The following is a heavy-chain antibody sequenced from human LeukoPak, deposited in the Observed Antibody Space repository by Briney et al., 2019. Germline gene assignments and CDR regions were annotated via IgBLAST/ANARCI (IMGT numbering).Heavy chain of an antibody. J-gene: IGHJ4*02. CDR2: IYYSGSS. Sequence: MPGGSLRLSCAASGFTFSSYAMSWVRQPPGKGLEWIGKIYYSGSSYNNPSLESRVVISLDTSRNQFSLKLTSVTATDTAVYYCARQGAVGATGFDFWGQGILVTVSS. CDR1: GFTFSSYA. V-gene: IGHV4-39*01. CDR3: ARQGAVGATGFDF. D-gene: IGHD1-26*01.